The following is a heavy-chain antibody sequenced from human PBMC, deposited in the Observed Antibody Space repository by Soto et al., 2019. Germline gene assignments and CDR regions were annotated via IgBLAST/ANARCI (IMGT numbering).Heavy chain of an antibody. CDR3: AREVGSYYVAFDI. J-gene: IGHJ3*02. CDR1: GGTFSSYT. Sequence: GASVKVSCKASGGTFSSYTISWVRQAPGQGLEWMGRIIAYHGKTNYAQKFQGRVTMTTDTSTSTAYMELRSLRSDDTAVYYCAREVGSYYVAFDIWGQGTMVTVS. D-gene: IGHD1-26*01. V-gene: IGHV1-18*01. CDR2: IIAYHGKT.